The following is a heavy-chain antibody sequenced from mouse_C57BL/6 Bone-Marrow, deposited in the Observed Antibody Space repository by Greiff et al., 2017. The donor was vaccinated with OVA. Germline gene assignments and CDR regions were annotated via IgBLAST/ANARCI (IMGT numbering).Heavy chain of an antibody. CDR1: GYSITSGYD. Sequence: ESGPGMVKPSQSLSLTCTVTGYSITSGYDWHWIRHFPGNKLEWMGYISYSGSTNYNPSLKSRISITHDTSKNHFFLKLNSVTTEDTATYYCASYYEGYFDYWGQGTTLTVSS. CDR3: ASYYEGYFDY. CDR2: ISYSGST. J-gene: IGHJ2*01. V-gene: IGHV3-1*01. D-gene: IGHD1-1*02.